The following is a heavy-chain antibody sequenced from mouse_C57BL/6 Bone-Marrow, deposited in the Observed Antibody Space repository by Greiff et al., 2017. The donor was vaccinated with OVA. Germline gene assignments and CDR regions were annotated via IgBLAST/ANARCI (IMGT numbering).Heavy chain of an antibody. CDR2: IHPNSGST. Sequence: VQLQQPGAELVKPGASVKLSCKASGYTFTSYWMHWVKQRPGQGLEWIGMIHPNSGSTNYKEKFKSKATLTVDKSSSTAYMQLSSLTSEDSAVYYCARGLTVVAPLDYWGQGTTLTVSS. CDR3: ARGLTVVAPLDY. J-gene: IGHJ2*01. V-gene: IGHV1-64*01. CDR1: GYTFTSYW. D-gene: IGHD1-1*01.